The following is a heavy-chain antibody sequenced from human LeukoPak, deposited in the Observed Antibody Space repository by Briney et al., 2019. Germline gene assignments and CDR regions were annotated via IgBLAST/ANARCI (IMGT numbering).Heavy chain of an antibody. CDR1: GGSISSYY. Sequence: SETLSLTCTVSGGSISSYYWSWIRQPPGKGLEWIGYIYYSGSTNYNPSLKSRVTISVDTSKNQFSLKLSSVTAADTAVYYCASHYYGSAAYYFDYWGQGTLVTVSS. D-gene: IGHD3-10*01. CDR3: ASHYYGSAAYYFDY. CDR2: IYYSGST. V-gene: IGHV4-59*01. J-gene: IGHJ4*02.